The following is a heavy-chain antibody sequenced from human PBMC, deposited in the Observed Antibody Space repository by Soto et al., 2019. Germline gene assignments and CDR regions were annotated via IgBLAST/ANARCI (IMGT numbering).Heavy chain of an antibody. CDR2: TRNQANSYTT. J-gene: IGHJ4*02. V-gene: IGHV3-72*01. D-gene: IGHD2-8*02. CDR1: GFTFSDHY. CDR3: VSTSWPEAWWGRDTPGGYF. Sequence: EVQLVESGGGLVQPGGSLRLSCATSGFTFSDHYMDWVRQAPGKGLEWVGRTRNQANSYTTEYAASVKGRFTISRDESRISLYLQMNSMKIEDTAVYYCVSTSWPEAWWGRDTPGGYFWGQGTLVTVSS.